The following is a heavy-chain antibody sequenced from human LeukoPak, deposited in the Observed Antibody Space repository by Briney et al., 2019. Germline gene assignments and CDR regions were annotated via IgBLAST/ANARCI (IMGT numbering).Heavy chain of an antibody. CDR2: LYHSGST. D-gene: IGHD3-10*01. CDR3: AIPFYYGSGSWLY. CDR1: GGSISSSSYY. J-gene: IGHJ4*02. Sequence: KSSETLSLTCTVSGGSISSSSYYWGWNRQPPGKGLEWIGSLYHSGSTFYNPSLKSRVTISVDTSKNQFSLKLNSVTAADTAVYYCAIPFYYGSGSWLYWGQGTLVTVSS. V-gene: IGHV4-39*01.